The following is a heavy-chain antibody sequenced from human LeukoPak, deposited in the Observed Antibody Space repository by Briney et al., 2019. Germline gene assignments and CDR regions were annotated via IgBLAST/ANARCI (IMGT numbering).Heavy chain of an antibody. V-gene: IGHV1-18*01. J-gene: IGHJ4*02. Sequence: ASVKVSCKASGYTFTSYGISWVRQAPGQGLEWMGWISAYNGNTNYAQKLQGRVTMTRDTSTSTVYMELSSLRSEDTAVYYCARGALRDYDILTGLFDYWGQGTLVTVSS. D-gene: IGHD3-9*01. CDR3: ARGALRDYDILTGLFDY. CDR1: GYTFTSYG. CDR2: ISAYNGNT.